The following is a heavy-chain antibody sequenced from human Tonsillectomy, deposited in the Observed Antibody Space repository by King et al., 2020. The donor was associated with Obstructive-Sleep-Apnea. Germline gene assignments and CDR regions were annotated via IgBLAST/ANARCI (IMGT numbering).Heavy chain of an antibody. Sequence: EQLVESGGGVVQPGRSLRLSCAASGFTFSNYGMHWVRQAPGEGVEWVAIISYDGSDKYYADSLKGRFTISRDNSKSTLYLQMNSLRPEDTAVYYCGGYNWFDPWGQGTLVTVSS. D-gene: IGHD6-13*01. CDR1: GFTFSNYG. V-gene: IGHV3-30*03. J-gene: IGHJ5*02. CDR2: ISYDGSDK. CDR3: GGYNWFDP.